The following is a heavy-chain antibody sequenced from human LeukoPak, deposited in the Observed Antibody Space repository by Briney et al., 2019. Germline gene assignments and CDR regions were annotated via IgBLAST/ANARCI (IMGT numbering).Heavy chain of an antibody. CDR2: ISRSSSFT. Sequence: GGSLRLSCAASGFIFSDYYMSWICQAPGKGLEFVSNISRSSSFTNYADSVKGRFPISRDNAKKSLYLQMNSLRAEDTAMYYCARKAPGARNWFDPWGQGTLVTVSS. J-gene: IGHJ5*02. CDR3: ARKAPGARNWFDP. V-gene: IGHV3-11*06. D-gene: IGHD3-10*01. CDR1: GFIFSDYY.